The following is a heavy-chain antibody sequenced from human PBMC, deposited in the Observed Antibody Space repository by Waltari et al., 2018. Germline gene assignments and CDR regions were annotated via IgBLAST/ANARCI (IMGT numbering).Heavy chain of an antibody. J-gene: IGHJ6*03. D-gene: IGHD3-3*01. CDR3: ARGDYELWSPHYYYMDV. CDR1: GGSMSSYY. CDR2: VCHTGPT. Sequence: QVQLQESGPGLVRPSETLSLTCGVSGGSMSSYYWSWIRQPPGKTLAWIGYVCHTGPTNYNPPHKHRVTISVDTSKRQFSLELTSVTAADAAVYFCARGDYELWSPHYYYMDVWGKGTTVTISS. V-gene: IGHV4-59*01.